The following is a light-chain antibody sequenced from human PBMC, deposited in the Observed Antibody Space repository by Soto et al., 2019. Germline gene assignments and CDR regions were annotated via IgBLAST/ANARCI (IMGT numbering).Light chain of an antibody. CDR1: QSVSNNY. CDR3: QQYASSPLT. J-gene: IGKJ1*01. CDR2: DAS. V-gene: IGKV3-20*01. Sequence: EIVLTHSPGTLSLSPGERATLSCRASQSVSNNYLAWYQQKPGQAPRLVIYDASSRAAGIPDRFSASGSGTDFTLTISRLEPEDFAVYYCQQYASSPLTFGRGPKVDIK.